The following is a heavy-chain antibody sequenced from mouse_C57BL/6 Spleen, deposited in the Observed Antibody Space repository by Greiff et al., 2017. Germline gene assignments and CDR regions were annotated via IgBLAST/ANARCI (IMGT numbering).Heavy chain of an antibody. CDR3: AREGYYYGSTYAMDY. D-gene: IGHD1-1*01. V-gene: IGHV1-80*01. J-gene: IGHJ4*01. Sequence: QQSGAELVKPGASVKISCKASGYAFSSYWMNWVKQRPGKGLEWIGQIYPGDGDTNYNGKFKGKATLTADKSSSTAYMQLSSLTSEDSAVYFCAREGYYYGSTYAMDYWGQGTSVTVSS. CDR1: GYAFSSYW. CDR2: IYPGDGDT.